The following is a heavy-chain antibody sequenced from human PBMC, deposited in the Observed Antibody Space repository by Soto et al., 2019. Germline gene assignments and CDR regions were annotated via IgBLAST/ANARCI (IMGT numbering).Heavy chain of an antibody. J-gene: IGHJ4*02. CDR3: ARRWNYYLDF. CDR2: ISYDGSD. D-gene: IGHD1-1*01. Sequence: ESGGGVVQPGRSLRLSCVASGFPFREFGMHWVRQAPGKGLEWVALISYDGSDYADSVKGRFTISRDDSGDTLFLHMDNLRPDDTGVYYCARRWNYYLDFWGQGTLVAVSS. CDR1: GFPFREFG. V-gene: IGHV3-33*05.